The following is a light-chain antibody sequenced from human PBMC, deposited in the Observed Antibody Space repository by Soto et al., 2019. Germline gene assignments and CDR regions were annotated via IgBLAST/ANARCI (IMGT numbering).Light chain of an antibody. J-gene: IGLJ1*01. CDR2: ANN. CDR3: QSFDSSLSGYV. V-gene: IGLV1-40*01. CDR1: SSNIGAGYD. Sequence: QSVLTQPPSVSGAPGQRVTISCTGSSSNIGAGYDVHWYQQLPGTAPKLLIYANNNRPSGVPDRFSGSKSGTSASLVITGLQAEDEADYYCQSFDSSLSGYVFGTGTKLTVL.